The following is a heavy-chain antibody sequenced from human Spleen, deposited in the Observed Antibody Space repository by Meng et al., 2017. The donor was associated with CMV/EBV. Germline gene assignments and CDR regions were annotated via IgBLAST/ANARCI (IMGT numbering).Heavy chain of an antibody. V-gene: IGHV4-34*01. Sequence: GYYWSWIRQPPGKGLEWIGEINHSGSTNYNPSLKSRVTISVDTSKNQFSLKLSSVTAADTAVYYCARGHYDFWSGYYIGYYYGMDVWGHGTTVTVSS. J-gene: IGHJ6*02. CDR2: INHSGST. CDR3: ARGHYDFWSGYYIGYYYGMDV. CDR1: GYY. D-gene: IGHD3-3*01.